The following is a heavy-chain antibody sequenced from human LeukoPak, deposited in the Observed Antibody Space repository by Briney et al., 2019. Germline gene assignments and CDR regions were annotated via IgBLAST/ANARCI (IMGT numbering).Heavy chain of an antibody. CDR3: ARGRQYDFWSVPAPPPGY. J-gene: IGHJ4*02. V-gene: IGHV4-34*01. D-gene: IGHD3-3*01. CDR1: GFTFSSYA. Sequence: GSLRLSCAASGFTFSSYAMSWVRQAPGKGLEWIGEINHSGSTNYNPSLKSRVTISVDTSKNQFSLKLSSVTAADTAVYYCARGRQYDFWSVPAPPPGYWGRGTLVTVSS. CDR2: INHSGST.